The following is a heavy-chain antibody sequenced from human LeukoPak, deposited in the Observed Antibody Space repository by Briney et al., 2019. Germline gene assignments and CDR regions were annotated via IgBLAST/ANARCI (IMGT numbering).Heavy chain of an antibody. CDR3: ARDAITRVRGVIGWFDP. CDR1: GFTFSSYS. Sequence: GGSLRLSCAPSGFTFSSYSMNWVRQAPGEGLEWVSSIRISSSYIYYTQSVKGRFTISRDNAKNSLYLQMNSLGAEDTAVYYCARDAITRVRGVIGWFDPWGQGTLVTVSS. CDR2: IRISSSYI. D-gene: IGHD3-10*01. J-gene: IGHJ5*02. V-gene: IGHV3-21*01.